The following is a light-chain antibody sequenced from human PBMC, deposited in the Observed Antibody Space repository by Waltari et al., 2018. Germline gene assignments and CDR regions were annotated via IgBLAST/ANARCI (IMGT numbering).Light chain of an antibody. CDR2: DVN. J-gene: IGLJ2*01. Sequence: QSALTQPLSVSAPPGHSVTISFTGTSSDVGSSNYVCWYQQHPGKPPSLMIYDVNKRPSGVPDRFSGSKSGNTASLTISGLQAEDEADYYCCAYAGSAIFGGGTELTVL. V-gene: IGLV2-11*01. CDR1: SSDVGSSNY. CDR3: CAYAGSAI.